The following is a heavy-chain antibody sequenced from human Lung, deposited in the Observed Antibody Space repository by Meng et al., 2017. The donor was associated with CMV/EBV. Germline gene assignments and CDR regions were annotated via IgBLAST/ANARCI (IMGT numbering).Heavy chain of an antibody. V-gene: IGHV3-48*03. CDR1: GFTFSIYE. CDR3: ARRSGRYVNAFDI. Sequence: GRSLRLSCPASGFTFSIYEMNWVRQAPGKGLEWVSYISSSGSTMYYEDSVKGRFTISRDNAKNSLYLQMNSLRVEDTAVYYCARRSGRYVNAFDIWGQGTMVTVSS. D-gene: IGHD1-26*01. J-gene: IGHJ3*02. CDR2: ISSSGSTM.